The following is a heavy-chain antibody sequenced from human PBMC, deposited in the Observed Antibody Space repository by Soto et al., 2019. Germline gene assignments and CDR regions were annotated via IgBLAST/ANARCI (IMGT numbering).Heavy chain of an antibody. CDR3: VRSIAAPGRGAIHI. CDR1: GFSLSNARMG. J-gene: IGHJ3*02. V-gene: IGHV2-26*01. D-gene: IGHD6-13*01. CDR2: IFSNDEK. Sequence: SGPTLVSPTETLTLTCTVSGFSLSNARMGVSWIRQPPGKALEWLAHIFSNDEKSYSTSLKSRLTISKDTSKSQVVLTMTNMDPVDTATYYCVRSIAAPGRGAIHIWGQAIMVTVSS.